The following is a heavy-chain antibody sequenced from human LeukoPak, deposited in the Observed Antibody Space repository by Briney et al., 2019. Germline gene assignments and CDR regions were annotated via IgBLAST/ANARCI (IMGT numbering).Heavy chain of an antibody. Sequence: SETLSLTCTVSGGSISSYYWSWIRQPPGKGLEWIGYIYYSGNTNYNPSLKSRVTISVDTSKNQFSLKLSSVTAADTAVYFCARNYYDTKKPWDWGQGTLVTVSS. J-gene: IGHJ4*02. CDR3: ARNYYDTKKPWD. V-gene: IGHV4-59*08. CDR1: GGSISSYY. D-gene: IGHD3-22*01. CDR2: IYYSGNT.